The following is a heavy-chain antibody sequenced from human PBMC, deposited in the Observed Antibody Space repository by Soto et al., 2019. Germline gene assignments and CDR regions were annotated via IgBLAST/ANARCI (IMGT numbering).Heavy chain of an antibody. J-gene: IGHJ4*02. V-gene: IGHV1-8*01. CDR3: ARGRTKRTERPRCPDY. CDR1: GYTFTSYD. CDR2: INPNSGNT. D-gene: IGHD1-7*01. Sequence: QVQLVQSGAEVKKPGASVKVSCKASGYTFTSYDITWVRQATGQGLEWMGWINPNSGNTGYAQNFQGRRPRTSXTXIXXAHMELSSLGSEDTAVYFCARGRTKRTERPRCPDYWGQGTPVTVSS.